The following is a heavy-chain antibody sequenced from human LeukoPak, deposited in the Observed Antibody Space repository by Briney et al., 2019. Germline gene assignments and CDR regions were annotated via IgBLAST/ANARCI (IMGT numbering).Heavy chain of an antibody. CDR2: ISSSSNYI. Sequence: PGGSLRLSCAASGFTFSSYAMSWVRQAPGKGLEWVSFISSSSNYIYYADSVKGRFTISRDNAKNSLYLQMNSLRAEDTAVYYCAQLTTVTTGYWGQGTLVTVSS. V-gene: IGHV3-21*01. J-gene: IGHJ4*02. CDR1: GFTFSSYA. D-gene: IGHD4-17*01. CDR3: AQLTTVTTGY.